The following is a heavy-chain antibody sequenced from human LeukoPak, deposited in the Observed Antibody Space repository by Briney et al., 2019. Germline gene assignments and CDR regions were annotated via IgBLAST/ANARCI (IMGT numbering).Heavy chain of an antibody. CDR2: IYYSGST. CDR3: ARQGGGDFDY. Sequence: SETLSLTCSVSGVSIRSKSYFWGWIRQPPGKGLEWIGTIYYSGSTNYNPSLKSRVTISVDTSKNQFSLKLSSVTAADTAVYYCARQGGGDFDYWGQGTLVTVSS. D-gene: IGHD3-10*01. J-gene: IGHJ4*02. CDR1: GVSIRSKSYF. V-gene: IGHV4-39*01.